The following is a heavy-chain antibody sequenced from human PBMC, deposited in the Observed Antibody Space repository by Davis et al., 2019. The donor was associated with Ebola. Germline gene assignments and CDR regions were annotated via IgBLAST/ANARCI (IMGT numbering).Heavy chain of an antibody. D-gene: IGHD4-17*01. CDR3: ARGTGTVTTYWFDP. CDR1: GFTFSSYS. CDR2: ISSSSSYI. J-gene: IGHJ5*02. V-gene: IGHV3-21*01. Sequence: GGSLRLSCAASGFTFSSYSMNWVRQAPGKGLAWVSSISSSSSYIYYAHSVKGRFTISRDNAKNSLYLQMNSLRAEDTAVYYCARGTGTVTTYWFDPWGQGTLVTVSS.